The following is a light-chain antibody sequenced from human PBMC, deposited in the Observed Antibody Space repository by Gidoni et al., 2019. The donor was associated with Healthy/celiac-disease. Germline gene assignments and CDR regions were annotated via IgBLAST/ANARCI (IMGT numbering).Light chain of an antibody. J-gene: IGKJ3*01. CDR3: QQSYSTPPIT. CDR1: QSISSY. Sequence: DIQMTQSPSSLSASVVDRVTITCRASQSISSYLNWYQQKPGKAPKHLIYAASSLQSGVPSRFSGSGSGTDFTLTISSLQPEDFATYYCQQSYSTPPITFGPGTKVDIK. V-gene: IGKV1-39*01. CDR2: AAS.